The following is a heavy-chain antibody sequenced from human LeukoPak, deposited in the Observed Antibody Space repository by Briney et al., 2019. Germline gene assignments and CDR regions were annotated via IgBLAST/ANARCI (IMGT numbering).Heavy chain of an antibody. J-gene: IGHJ4*02. CDR2: ISSGSSYI. CDR1: GFTFSSYT. V-gene: IGHV3-21*01. Sequence: GGSLRLSCAASGFTFSSYTMNWVRQAPGKGLEWVSSISSGSSYIYYADSVKGRFTISRDNAKNPLYLQMNSLRVEDTAVYYCATGTEETTVVTPCYWGQGTLVTVSS. D-gene: IGHD4-23*01. CDR3: ATGTEETTVVTPCY.